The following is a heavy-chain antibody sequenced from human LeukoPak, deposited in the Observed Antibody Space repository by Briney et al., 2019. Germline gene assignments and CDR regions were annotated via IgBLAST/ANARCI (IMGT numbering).Heavy chain of an antibody. V-gene: IGHV4-34*01. Sequence: SETLSLTCAVYGGSFSGYYWSWIRQPPGKGLEWIGEINHSGSTNYNPSLKSRVTISVDTSKNQFSLKLSSVTAADTAVYYCARGDPGLDAFDIWGQGTMVTVSS. D-gene: IGHD1-1*01. CDR1: GGSFSGYY. CDR2: INHSGST. CDR3: ARGDPGLDAFDI. J-gene: IGHJ3*02.